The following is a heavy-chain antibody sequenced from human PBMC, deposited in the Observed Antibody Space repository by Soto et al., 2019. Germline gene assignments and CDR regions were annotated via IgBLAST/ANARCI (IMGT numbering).Heavy chain of an antibody. CDR1: GFTFSSYG. CDR3: AKGTGNSSWKREAFDY. D-gene: IGHD6-13*01. Sequence: GGSLRLSCAASGFTFSSYGMHWVRQAPGKGLEWVAVISYDGSNKYYADSVKGRFTISRDNSKNTLYLQMNSLRAEDTAVYYCAKGTGNSSWKREAFDYWGQGTLVTVSS. J-gene: IGHJ4*02. V-gene: IGHV3-30*18. CDR2: ISYDGSNK.